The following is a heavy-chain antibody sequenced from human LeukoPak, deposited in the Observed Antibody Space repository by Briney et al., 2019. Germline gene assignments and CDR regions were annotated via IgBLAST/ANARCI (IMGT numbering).Heavy chain of an antibody. J-gene: IGHJ2*01. CDR1: GYTFTSYG. CDR3: ASYDGSGYYRHDGYFDL. V-gene: IGHV1-18*01. D-gene: IGHD3-22*01. CDR2: ISAYNGNT. Sequence: GASVKVSCKASGYTFTSYGISWVRQAPGQGLEWMGWISAYNGNTNYAQKLQGRVTMTTDTSTSTAYMELRSLRSDDTAVYYCASYDGSGYYRHDGYFDLWGRGTLVTVSS.